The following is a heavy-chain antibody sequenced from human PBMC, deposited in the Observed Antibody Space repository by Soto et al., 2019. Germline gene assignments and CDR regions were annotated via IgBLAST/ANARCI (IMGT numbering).Heavy chain of an antibody. Sequence: EVRLLESGGGLVQPGGSLRLSCAASGFTFSSYAMSWVRQAPGKGLEWVSAISGSGGSTYYGYSVKGRFTISRDNCENKRYLQMNSVRAEDKAVYYCAKPFEYSTREDFVYWCQGALVTDSS. CDR1: GFTFSSYA. V-gene: IGHV3-23*01. CDR2: ISGSGGST. CDR3: AKPFEYSTREDFVY. D-gene: IGHD6-6*01. J-gene: IGHJ4*02.